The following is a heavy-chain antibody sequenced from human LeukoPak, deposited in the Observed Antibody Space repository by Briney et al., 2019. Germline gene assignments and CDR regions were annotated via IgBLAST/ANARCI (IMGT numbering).Heavy chain of an antibody. CDR1: GGSVNGYY. D-gene: IGHD3-3*01. CDR2: INHNGTT. J-gene: IGHJ4*02. CDR3: ARVPLRFLEPFDY. Sequence: SETLSLTCSVYGGSVNGYYWSWIRQPPGKGLEWIGEINHNGTTNYNPSLKSRVTMSLDTSKNQFSLRLNSVTAADTAVYYCARVPLRFLEPFDYWGQGTLVTVSS. V-gene: IGHV4-34*01.